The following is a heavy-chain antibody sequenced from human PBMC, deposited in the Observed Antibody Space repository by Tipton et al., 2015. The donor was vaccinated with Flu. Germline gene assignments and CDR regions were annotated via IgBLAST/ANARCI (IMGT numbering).Heavy chain of an antibody. CDR3: ARRIAVAGIFDF. D-gene: IGHD6-19*01. V-gene: IGHV4-31*03. CDR1: GGSISSGGYY. CDR2: IYYSGST. Sequence: LRLSYTVSGGSISSGGYYWSWIRQHPGKGLEWIGYIYYSGSTYYNPSLQSRITISLDTSKNQFSLKLSSVTAADTAVYFCARRIAVAGIFDFWGQGTLVTVSS. J-gene: IGHJ4*02.